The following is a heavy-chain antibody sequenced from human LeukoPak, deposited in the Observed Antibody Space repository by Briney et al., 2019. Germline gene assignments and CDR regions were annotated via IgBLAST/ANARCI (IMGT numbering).Heavy chain of an antibody. Sequence: ASVTVSLKSSGYTFTGYYMHWVRQAPGQGLEWMGWINPNSGGTNYAQKFQGRVTMTRDTSISTAYMELSRLRSDYTAVYYCARPKAVAARRGSLDYWGQGTLVTVSS. V-gene: IGHV1-2*02. CDR1: GYTFTGYY. J-gene: IGHJ4*02. CDR3: ARPKAVAARRGSLDY. D-gene: IGHD6-6*01. CDR2: INPNSGGT.